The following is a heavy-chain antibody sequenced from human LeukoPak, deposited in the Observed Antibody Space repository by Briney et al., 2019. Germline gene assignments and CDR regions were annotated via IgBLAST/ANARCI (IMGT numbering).Heavy chain of an antibody. CDR1: GGSISSYY. V-gene: IGHV4-59*01. Sequence: PSETLSLTCTVSGGSISSYYWSWIRQPPGKGLEWIGYIYYSGSTNYNPSLKSRVTISVDTSKNQFSLKLSSVTAADTAVYYCARGLGYCSGGNCYSGDLDYWGQGTLVTVSS. D-gene: IGHD2-15*01. CDR3: ARGLGYCSGGNCYSGDLDY. CDR2: IYYSGST. J-gene: IGHJ4*02.